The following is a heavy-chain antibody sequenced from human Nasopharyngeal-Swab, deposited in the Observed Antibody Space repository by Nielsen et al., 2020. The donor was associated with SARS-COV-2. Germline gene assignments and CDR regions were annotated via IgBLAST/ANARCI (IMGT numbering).Heavy chain of an antibody. CDR3: ARDLRMVRGVMGAFDI. CDR2: IYYSGST. J-gene: IGHJ3*02. D-gene: IGHD3-10*01. V-gene: IGHV4-39*07. CDR1: GGSISSSSYY. Sequence: SETLSLTCTVSGGSISSSSYYWGWIRQPPGKGLEWIGSIYYSGSTYYNPSLKSRVTISVDTSKNQFSLKLSSVTAADTAMYYCARDLRMVRGVMGAFDIWGQGTMVTVSS.